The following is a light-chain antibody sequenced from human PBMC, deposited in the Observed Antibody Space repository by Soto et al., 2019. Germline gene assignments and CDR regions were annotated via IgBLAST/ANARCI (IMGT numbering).Light chain of an antibody. V-gene: IGLV2-11*01. CDR2: DVN. J-gene: IGLJ1*01. Sequence: HSVLTQPHSVSGSPGQSVAISCSGTSSDVGGYNYVSWYQQHPGKAPKLIIFDVNKWPSGVPDRFSGSKSGIKASLTISGLQAEDEADYYCCSYGGSFYVVGAGTKVTVL. CDR3: CSYGGSFYV. CDR1: SSDVGGYNY.